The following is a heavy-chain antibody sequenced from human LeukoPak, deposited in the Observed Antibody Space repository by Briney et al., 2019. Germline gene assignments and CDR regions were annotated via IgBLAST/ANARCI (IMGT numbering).Heavy chain of an antibody. Sequence: GGSLRLSCAASGFTFSSYSMNWVRQAPGKGLEWVSSISSSSSYIYYADSVKGRFTISRDNAKNSLYLQMNSLRAEDTAVYYCARAFPRYCSSTSCPAVDYWGQGTLVTVSS. D-gene: IGHD2-2*01. V-gene: IGHV3-21*01. CDR2: ISSSSSYI. CDR3: ARAFPRYCSSTSCPAVDY. J-gene: IGHJ4*02. CDR1: GFTFSSYS.